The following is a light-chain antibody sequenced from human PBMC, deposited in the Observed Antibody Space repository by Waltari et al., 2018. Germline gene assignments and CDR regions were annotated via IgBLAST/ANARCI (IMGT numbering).Light chain of an antibody. J-gene: IGLJ1*01. Sequence: QSALTQPRSVSGSPGQSVTISCTGTSRDVGGYHYAPWFQQHPGKVPKLLIYDVSERPSDVPDRFSGSKSANTASLTISGLQPDDEADYYCCSFAGSYTFVFGPGTSVTVL. V-gene: IGLV2-11*01. CDR3: CSFAGSYTFV. CDR1: SRDVGGYHY. CDR2: DVS.